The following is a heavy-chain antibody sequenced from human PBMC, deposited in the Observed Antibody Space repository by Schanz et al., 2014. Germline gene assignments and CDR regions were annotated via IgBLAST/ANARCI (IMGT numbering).Heavy chain of an antibody. CDR3: ASLIGTTSAHFYGMDV. J-gene: IGHJ6*02. CDR2: IYTSGST. D-gene: IGHD1-7*01. CDR1: GFTVSSNY. Sequence: EVQLVESGGGLVQPGGSLRLSCAASGFTVSSNYMSWVRQAPGKGLEWVSVIYTSGSTYYADSVRGRFTFSRDNSKNTVYLQMNSLRAEDTAVYFCASLIGTTSAHFYGMDVWGQGTTVTVSS. V-gene: IGHV3-66*01.